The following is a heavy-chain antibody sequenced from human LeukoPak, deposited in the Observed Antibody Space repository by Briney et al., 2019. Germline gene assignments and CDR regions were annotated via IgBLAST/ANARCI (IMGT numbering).Heavy chain of an antibody. Sequence: SETLSLTCTVSGGSISSYYWSWIRQPPGKGLEWMGYIYYSGNTNYNPSLKSRLTMSADRSRNQFSLKLSSVTAADTAVYYCARINWNYFDYWGQGILVTVSS. J-gene: IGHJ4*02. CDR2: IYYSGNT. CDR1: GGSISSYY. CDR3: ARINWNYFDY. D-gene: IGHD1-20*01. V-gene: IGHV4-59*08.